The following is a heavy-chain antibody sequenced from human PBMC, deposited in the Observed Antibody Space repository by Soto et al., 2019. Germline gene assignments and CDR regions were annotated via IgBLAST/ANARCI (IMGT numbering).Heavy chain of an antibody. CDR1: GESFSNHY. V-gene: IGHV4-34*01. CDR3: ARGVVYRDVGLAYGMDV. Sequence: LSLTCAVYGESFSNHYWTWIRQSPGKGLEWVGEINYSGSTRYNWSLGSRVTISVDTSKNQFSLMVTSVTAEDTAVYYCARGVVYRDVGLAYGMDVWGQGTTVTVSS. CDR2: INYSGST. J-gene: IGHJ6*02. D-gene: IGHD3-22*01.